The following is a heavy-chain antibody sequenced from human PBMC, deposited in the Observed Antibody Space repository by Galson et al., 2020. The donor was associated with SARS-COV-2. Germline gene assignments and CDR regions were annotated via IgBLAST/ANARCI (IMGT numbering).Heavy chain of an antibody. CDR3: AVLGANIL. CDR2: ISGGGGTT. Sequence: GGSLRLSCVGPGFIFNNFGMTWVRQGPGKGLEWVPGISGGGGTTYYADSVKGRFTISRDNSKTTLYLQMNSLRPEDTPVYYCAVLGANILGGQGTLVTVSS. J-gene: IGHJ4*02. CDR1: GFIFNNFG. D-gene: IGHD1-26*01. V-gene: IGHV3-23*01.